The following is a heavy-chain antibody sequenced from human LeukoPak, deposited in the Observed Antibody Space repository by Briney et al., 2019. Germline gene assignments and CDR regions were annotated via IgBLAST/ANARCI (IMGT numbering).Heavy chain of an antibody. CDR3: ARDLGWFGEFTIDY. Sequence: PGGSPRLSCAASGFTFSSYWMNWARQAPGKGLEWVASINHNGNVNYYVDSVKGRFTISRDNSKNTLYLQMNSLRAEDTAVYYCARDLGWFGEFTIDYWGQGTLVTVSS. CDR2: INHNGNVN. J-gene: IGHJ4*02. V-gene: IGHV3-7*01. CDR1: GFTFSSYW. D-gene: IGHD3-10*01.